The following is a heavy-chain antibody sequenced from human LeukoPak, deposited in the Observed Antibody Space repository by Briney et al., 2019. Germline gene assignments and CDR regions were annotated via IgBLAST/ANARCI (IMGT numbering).Heavy chain of an antibody. CDR2: IYPSGST. J-gene: IGHJ5*02. CDR3: AREFGYYGSGSYRNWFDP. V-gene: IGHV4-38-2*02. Sequence: SETLSLTCIVSDYSISNGYYWGWIRQPPGKGLEWIGSIYPSGSTFYNPSLKSRVTISVDTSKNQFSLKLSSVTAADTAVYYCAREFGYYGSGSYRNWFDPWGQGTLVTVSS. D-gene: IGHD3-10*01. CDR1: DYSISNGYY.